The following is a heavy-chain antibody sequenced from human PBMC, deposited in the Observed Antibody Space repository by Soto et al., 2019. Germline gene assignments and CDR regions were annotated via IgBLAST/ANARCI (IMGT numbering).Heavy chain of an antibody. CDR2: INAANGGT. CDR3: ARDSRSLYCGGGSCRVDY. CDR1: GYTFTSYA. D-gene: IGHD2-15*01. J-gene: IGHJ4*02. V-gene: IGHV1-3*01. Sequence: ASVKVSCKASGYTFTSYAMHWVRQAPGQRLEWMGWINAANGGTKYSQKFQGRVTITRDTSTNTAYMELSSLRSEDTAVYYCARDSRSLYCGGGSCRVDYWGQGTLVTVSS.